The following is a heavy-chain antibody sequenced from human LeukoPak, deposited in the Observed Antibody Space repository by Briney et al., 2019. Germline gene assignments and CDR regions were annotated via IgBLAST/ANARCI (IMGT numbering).Heavy chain of an antibody. V-gene: IGHV1-2*02. D-gene: IGHD3-3*01. CDR1: GYTFTGYY. CDR3: ARVLNYDFWSGYYSAFDY. Sequence: ASVKVSCTASGYTFTGYYKHWVRQAPGLGLEWMGWINPNSGGTNYAQKFQGRVTMTRDASISTAYMELSRLRSDDTAVYYCARVLNYDFWSGYYSAFDYWGQGTLVTVSS. J-gene: IGHJ4*02. CDR2: INPNSGGT.